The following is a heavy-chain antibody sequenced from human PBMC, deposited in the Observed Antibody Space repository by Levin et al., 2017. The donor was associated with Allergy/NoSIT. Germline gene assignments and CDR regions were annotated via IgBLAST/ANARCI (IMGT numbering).Heavy chain of an antibody. CDR2: ISYDGSNK. V-gene: IGHV3-30-3*01. D-gene: IGHD3-9*01. Sequence: GGSLRLSCAASGFTFSSYAMHWVRQAPGKGLEWVAVISYDGSNKYYADSVKGRFTISRDNSKNTLYLQMNSLRAEDTAVYYCARPKWGGTILTGYYTNTHFDYWGQGTLVTVSS. CDR1: GFTFSSYA. J-gene: IGHJ4*02. CDR3: ARPKWGGTILTGYYTNTHFDY.